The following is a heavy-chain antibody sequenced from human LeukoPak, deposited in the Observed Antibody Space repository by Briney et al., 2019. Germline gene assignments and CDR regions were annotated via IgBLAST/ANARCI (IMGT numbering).Heavy chain of an antibody. CDR3: ARLAPYYMDV. J-gene: IGHJ6*03. V-gene: IGHV3-7*01. CDR2: IKQDGSEK. Sequence: GGSVRLSCAASGFIFSNYWMTWVRQAPGKGLEWVANIKQDGSEKYYVDSVKGRFTISRDNAKNSLYLEMNSLRAEDTAVYYCARLAPYYMDVWGKGTTVTVSS. CDR1: GFIFSNYW.